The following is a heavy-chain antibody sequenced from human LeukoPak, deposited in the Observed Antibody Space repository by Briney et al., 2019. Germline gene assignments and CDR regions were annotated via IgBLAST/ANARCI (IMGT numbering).Heavy chain of an antibody. J-gene: IGHJ3*02. D-gene: IGHD3-10*01. Sequence: ASVKVSCKASGYTFTSYAMHWVRQAPGQRLEWMGWINAGNGNTKYSQKLQGRVTMTTDTSTSTAYMELRSLRSDDTAVYYCASSIIIVERGAFDIWGQGTMVTVSS. V-gene: IGHV1-3*01. CDR1: GYTFTSYA. CDR3: ASSIIIVERGAFDI. CDR2: INAGNGNT.